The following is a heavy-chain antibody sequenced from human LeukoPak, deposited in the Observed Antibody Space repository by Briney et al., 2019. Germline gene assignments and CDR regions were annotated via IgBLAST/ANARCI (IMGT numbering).Heavy chain of an antibody. CDR2: INHSGST. CDR3: ARGLSPRITISDDP. Sequence: SETLSLTCAVYGGSFSGYYWSWIRQPPGKGLEWIGEINHSGSTNYNPSHKSRVIISEDSSKNQFSLKLNSVTAADTAVYYCARGLSPRITISDDPWGQGTLVTVSS. J-gene: IGHJ5*02. D-gene: IGHD3-9*01. V-gene: IGHV4-34*01. CDR1: GGSFSGYY.